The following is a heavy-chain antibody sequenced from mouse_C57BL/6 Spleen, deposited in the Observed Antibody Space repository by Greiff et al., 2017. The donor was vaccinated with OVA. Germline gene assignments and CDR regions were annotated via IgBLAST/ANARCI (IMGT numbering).Heavy chain of an antibody. CDR3: ARYDYENYAMDD. J-gene: IGHJ4*01. D-gene: IGHD2-4*01. Sequence: VQLQQSGPELVKPGASVKISCKASGYTFTDYYMNWVKQSHGKSLEWIGDINPNNGGTSYNQKFKGKATLTVDKSSSTAYMELRSLTSEDSAVYYCARYDYENYAMDDWGQGTSVTVSS. V-gene: IGHV1-26*01. CDR1: GYTFTDYY. CDR2: INPNNGGT.